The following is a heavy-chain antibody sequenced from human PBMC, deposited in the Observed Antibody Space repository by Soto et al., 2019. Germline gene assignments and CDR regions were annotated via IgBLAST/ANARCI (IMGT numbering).Heavy chain of an antibody. D-gene: IGHD3-22*01. V-gene: IGHV4-31*03. CDR1: GGSISSGVYY. CDR2: IYYSGNT. Sequence: QVQLQESGPGLVKPSETLSLTCTVSGGSISSGVYYWTWIRQHPGKGLECIGFIYYSGNTYYNPSLKSRINISIDTSKNQFSLKLNAVTAADTAVYYCARVGATLDTSGYYFDHWGQGTLVTVSS. CDR3: ARVGATLDTSGYYFDH. J-gene: IGHJ4*02.